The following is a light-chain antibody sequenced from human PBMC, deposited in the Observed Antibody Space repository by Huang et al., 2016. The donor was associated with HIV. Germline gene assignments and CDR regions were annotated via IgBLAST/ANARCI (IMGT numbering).Light chain of an antibody. J-gene: IGKJ1*01. CDR3: QQYGSSPTT. Sequence: EILLTQSPGTLSLSPGERATLTCRASQSVGRSSLAWYQQQPGRAPTLLIYDASRSASDIPDRFSGSGSGTDFTRTITRLVPQDFAVYYCQQYGSSPTTFGQGTKV. CDR2: DAS. CDR1: QSVGRSS. V-gene: IGKV3-20*01.